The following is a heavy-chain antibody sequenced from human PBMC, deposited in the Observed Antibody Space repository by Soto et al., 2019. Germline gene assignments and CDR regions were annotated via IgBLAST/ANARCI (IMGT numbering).Heavy chain of an antibody. D-gene: IGHD3-22*01. CDR1: GYSITTGYY. Sequence: SETLSLTCAVSGYSITTGYYWGWVRRPPGEGLEWIGSVYHSGRTSYNPSLESRVTISVDTSKNQFSLRLSSVTAADTAVYYCARDGNYYDSSGFYPRDYWGQGILVTVSS. V-gene: IGHV4-38-2*02. CDR3: ARDGNYYDSSGFYPRDY. CDR2: VYHSGRT. J-gene: IGHJ4*02.